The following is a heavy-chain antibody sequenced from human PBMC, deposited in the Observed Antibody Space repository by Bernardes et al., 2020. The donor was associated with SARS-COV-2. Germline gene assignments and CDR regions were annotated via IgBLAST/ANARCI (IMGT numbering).Heavy chain of an antibody. V-gene: IGHV4-39*01. J-gene: IGHJ4*01. Sequence: SETLSLTCTVSGGSISSSSYYWGWIRQPPGKGLDWIGSIYNSGITYYNPSLKSRITMSIDTSKNQFSLKLSSVTAAATAVYYCARRLQYYFDYWGHGTLVTVSS. CDR3: ARRLQYYFDY. CDR2: IYNSGIT. CDR1: GGSISSSSYY.